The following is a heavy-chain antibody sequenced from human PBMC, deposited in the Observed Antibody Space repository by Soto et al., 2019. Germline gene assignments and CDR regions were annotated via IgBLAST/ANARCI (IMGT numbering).Heavy chain of an antibody. CDR2: INSDGSST. Sequence: GGSLRLSCAASGFTFSSYWMHWVRQAPGKGLVWVSRINSDGSSTSYADSVKGRLTISRDNAKNTMYLQMNSLSAEDTAVYYGARGDYYASGSYNYYYYYSMDVWGKGTTVTVSS. CDR3: ARGDYYASGSYNYYYYYSMDV. J-gene: IGHJ6*03. D-gene: IGHD3-10*01. V-gene: IGHV3-74*01. CDR1: GFTFSSYW.